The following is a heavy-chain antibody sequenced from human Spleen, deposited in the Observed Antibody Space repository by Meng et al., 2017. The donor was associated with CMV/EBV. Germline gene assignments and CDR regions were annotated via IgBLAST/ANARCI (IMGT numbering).Heavy chain of an antibody. CDR1: GFTFSPYR. CDR3: ARDAYDSSSYFDY. CDR2: ISSSSTYI. V-gene: IGHV3-21*01. J-gene: IGHJ4*02. Sequence: GKSLKISCAASGFTFSPYRMSWVRQAPGKGLEWVSSISSSSTYIYYADSVRGRFTISRDNAKNSLYLQMNSLRVEDTAVYYCARDAYDSSSYFDYWGQGTLVTVSS. D-gene: IGHD6-6*01.